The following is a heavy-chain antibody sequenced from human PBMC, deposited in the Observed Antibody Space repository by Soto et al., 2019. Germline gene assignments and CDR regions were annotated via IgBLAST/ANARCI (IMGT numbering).Heavy chain of an antibody. Sequence: GGSLRLSCAASGFTFSSYSMNWVRQAPGKGLEWVSYISSSSSTIYYADSVKGRFTISRENAKNSLYLQMDSLRAEDTAVYYCARDGGNWFDPWGQGTLVTVSS. D-gene: IGHD3-16*01. CDR3: ARDGGNWFDP. J-gene: IGHJ5*02. V-gene: IGHV3-48*01. CDR1: GFTFSSYS. CDR2: ISSSSSTI.